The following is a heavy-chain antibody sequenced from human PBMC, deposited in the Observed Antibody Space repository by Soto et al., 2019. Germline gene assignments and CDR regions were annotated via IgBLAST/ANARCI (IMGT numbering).Heavy chain of an antibody. D-gene: IGHD2-21*01. Sequence: GASVKVSCKASGYTFIDYALHWVRQAPGQRLEWMGWINGGDGDRKSSQKFQGRVTITRDTFASTAYMELSSLRSEDTAVYYCTRTKTGTYSLDYWGQGTQVTV. CDR1: GYTFIDYA. J-gene: IGHJ4*02. CDR3: TRTKTGTYSLDY. CDR2: INGGDGDR. V-gene: IGHV1-3*01.